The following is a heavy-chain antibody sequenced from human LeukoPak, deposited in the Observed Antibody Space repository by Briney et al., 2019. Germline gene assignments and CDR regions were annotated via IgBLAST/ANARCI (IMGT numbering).Heavy chain of an antibody. J-gene: IGHJ4*02. D-gene: IGHD3-10*01. CDR1: GFTFSDYY. CDR3: ARDGSGTSTFDY. V-gene: IGHV3-11*04. CDR2: ITSSGSTM. Sequence: GGSLRLSCAASGFTFSDYYMSWIRHAPGKGLEWVSYITSSGSTMYYADSVKGRFTISRDNAKNSLYLQMNSLRADDTAVYYCARDGSGTSTFDYWGQGTLVTVSS.